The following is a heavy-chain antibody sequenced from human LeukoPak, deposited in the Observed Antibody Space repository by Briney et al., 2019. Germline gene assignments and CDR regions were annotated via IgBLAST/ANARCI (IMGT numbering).Heavy chain of an antibody. CDR1: GFTFSSYS. CDR3: AREGWFGTCGY. CDR2: ISSSSSYI. Sequence: GGSLRLSCAASGFTFSSYSMNWVREAPGKGLEWVSSISSSSSYIYYADSVKGRFTISRDNAKNSLYLQMNSLRAEDTAVYYCAREGWFGTCGYWGQGTLVTVSS. D-gene: IGHD3-10*01. J-gene: IGHJ4*02. V-gene: IGHV3-21*01.